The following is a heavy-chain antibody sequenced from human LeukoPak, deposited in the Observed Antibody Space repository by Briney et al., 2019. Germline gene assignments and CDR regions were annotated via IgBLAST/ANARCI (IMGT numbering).Heavy chain of an antibody. CDR1: GYTFTGYY. CDR2: INPNSGGT. Sequence: ASVKVSCKASGYTFTGYYMHWVRQAPGQGLEWMGWINPNSGGTNYAQKFQGRVTVTRDTSISTAYMELSRLRSDDTAVYYCASSRYYYDSSGYYYDAGFDPWGQGTLVTVSS. D-gene: IGHD3-22*01. J-gene: IGHJ5*02. V-gene: IGHV1-2*02. CDR3: ASSRYYYDSSGYYYDAGFDP.